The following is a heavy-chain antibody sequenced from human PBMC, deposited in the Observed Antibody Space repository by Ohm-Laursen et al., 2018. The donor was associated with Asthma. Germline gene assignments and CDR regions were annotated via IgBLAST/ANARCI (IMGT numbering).Heavy chain of an antibody. CDR2: IKQDGSEK. J-gene: IGHJ6*02. CDR1: GFTFSSYW. Sequence: SLRLSCSASGFTFSSYWKSWVRQAPGKGLERVANIKQDGSEKYYVDSVKGRFTISRDNAKNSLYLQMNSLRAEDTAVYYCARENNDILTGYYDYYYYYGMDVWGQGATVTVSS. D-gene: IGHD3-9*01. V-gene: IGHV3-7*05. CDR3: ARENNDILTGYYDYYYYYGMDV.